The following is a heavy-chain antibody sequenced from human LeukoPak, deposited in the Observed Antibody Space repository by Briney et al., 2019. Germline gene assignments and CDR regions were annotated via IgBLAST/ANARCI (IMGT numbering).Heavy chain of an antibody. D-gene: IGHD6-6*01. CDR1: GGSISSYY. J-gene: IGHJ6*03. Sequence: SETLSLTCTVSGGSISSYYWSWIRQPPGKGLEWIGYIYYSGSTNYNPSLKSRVTISVDTSKNQFPLKLSSVTAADTAVYYCARRQGYSSSSGYYYYYMDVWGKGTTVTVSS. CDR3: ARRQGYSSSSGYYYYYMDV. CDR2: IYYSGST. V-gene: IGHV4-59*08.